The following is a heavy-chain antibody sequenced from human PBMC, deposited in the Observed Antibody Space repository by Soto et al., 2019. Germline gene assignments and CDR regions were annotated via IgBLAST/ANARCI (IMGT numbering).Heavy chain of an antibody. CDR2: ISYSGNT. CDR3: ARAPMVLSRSYFAF. CDR1: DGYIRNLY. V-gene: IGHV4-59*11. D-gene: IGHD2-8*01. Sequence: TVSDGYIRNLYWSRIRQNTGKGLEWIGYISYSGNTNYNPSLKSRVSISVDTSKNQLSLNLTSVTAADTAVYYCARAPMVLSRSYFAFLVQGTPVIVS. J-gene: IGHJ4*02.